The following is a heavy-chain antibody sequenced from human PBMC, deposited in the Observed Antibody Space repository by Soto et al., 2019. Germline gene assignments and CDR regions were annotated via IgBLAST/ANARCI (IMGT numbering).Heavy chain of an antibody. CDR1: GFTFSGSA. D-gene: IGHD2-2*01. V-gene: IGHV3-73*01. Sequence: GGSLRLSCAASGFTFSGSAMHWVRQASGKGLEWVGRIRSKANSYATAYAASVKGRFTISRDDSKNTAYLQMNSLKTEDTAVYYCASLYGSSPPWGQGTLVTVSS. J-gene: IGHJ5*02. CDR2: IRSKANSYAT. CDR3: ASLYGSSPP.